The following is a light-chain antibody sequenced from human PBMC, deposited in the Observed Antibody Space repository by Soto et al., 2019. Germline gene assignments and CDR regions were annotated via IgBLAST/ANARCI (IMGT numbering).Light chain of an antibody. CDR2: LGS. CDR3: MQGLQIPLT. V-gene: IGKV2-28*01. CDR1: ESLLHSNGHNY. Sequence: IMVTQSPLSLPITPGEPASISCRSRESLLHSNGHNYLDWYVQKPGQSPQLLIFLGSTRSSGVPDRFSGSGSGTDFTLKISRVEAEDVGIYYCMQGLQIPLTFGGGTKVDI. J-gene: IGKJ4*01.